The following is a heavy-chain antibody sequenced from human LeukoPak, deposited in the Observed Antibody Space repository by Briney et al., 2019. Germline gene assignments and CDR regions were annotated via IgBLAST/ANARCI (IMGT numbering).Heavy chain of an antibody. CDR1: GGSISSGDYY. J-gene: IGHJ4*02. CDR2: IYYSGST. V-gene: IGHV4-30-4*01. Sequence: ASQTLSLTCTVSGGSISSGDYYWNWIRQPPGKGLEWIGYIYYSGSTYYNPSLKSRVTISVDTSKTQFSLRLSSVTAADTAVYYCARGLRGRSGYYFDSWGQGTLVTVSS. CDR3: ARGLRGRSGYYFDS.